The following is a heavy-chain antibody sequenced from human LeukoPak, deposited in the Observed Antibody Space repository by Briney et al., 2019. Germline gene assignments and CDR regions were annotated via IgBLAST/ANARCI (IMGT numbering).Heavy chain of an antibody. Sequence: GGSLRLSCAASVFTFTSFAMSWVRQAPGKGLEWVSTISGSATSTYYADSVKGRLTISRDNSKNTLYLQMNSLRAEDTAVYYCAKDRSVVASTSAFDIWGQGTMVTVSS. CDR3: AKDRSVVASTSAFDI. CDR2: ISGSATST. J-gene: IGHJ3*02. D-gene: IGHD2-15*01. CDR1: VFTFTSFA. V-gene: IGHV3-23*01.